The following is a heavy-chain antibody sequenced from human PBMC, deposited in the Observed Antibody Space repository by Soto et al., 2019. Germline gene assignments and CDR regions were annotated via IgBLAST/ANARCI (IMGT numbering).Heavy chain of an antibody. Sequence: GGSLRLSCAASGFTVSSNYMSWVRQAPGKGLDWVSVIYSGGSTYYADSGKGRFTISRHNSKNTLYLQMNSLRAEDTAVYYCARWNTAMVDAFDIWGQGTMVTVSS. CDR2: IYSGGST. CDR1: GFTVSSNY. D-gene: IGHD5-18*01. V-gene: IGHV3-53*04. CDR3: ARWNTAMVDAFDI. J-gene: IGHJ3*02.